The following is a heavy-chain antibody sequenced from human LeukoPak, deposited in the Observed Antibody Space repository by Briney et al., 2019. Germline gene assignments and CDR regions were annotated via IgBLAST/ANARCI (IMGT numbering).Heavy chain of an antibody. CDR2: ISGSGGGT. V-gene: IGHV3-23*01. D-gene: IGHD3/OR15-3a*01. CDR1: GFPFSNYP. CDR3: AKRDSRAFDV. Sequence: GGSLRLSCAASGFPFSNYPMSWVRQAPGKGLEWVSAISGSGGGTYYADSVKGRFTISRDNSKNTLYLQMDSLRAEDTAVYYCAKRDSRAFDVWGQGTMVTVSS. J-gene: IGHJ3*01.